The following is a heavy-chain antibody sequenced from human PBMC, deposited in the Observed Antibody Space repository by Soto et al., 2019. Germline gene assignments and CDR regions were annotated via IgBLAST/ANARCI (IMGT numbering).Heavy chain of an antibody. CDR1: GGSISSGGYY. Sequence: QVQLQESGPGLVRPSQTLSLTCTVSGGSISSGGYYWSWIRQHPGKGLEWIGYIYYSGSTYYNPFLKSRVTISVDTSKNQFSLKLSSVTAADTAVYYCARGGRRSPAMDVWGQGTTVTVSS. V-gene: IGHV4-31*03. CDR2: IYYSGST. J-gene: IGHJ6*02. CDR3: ARGGRRSPAMDV.